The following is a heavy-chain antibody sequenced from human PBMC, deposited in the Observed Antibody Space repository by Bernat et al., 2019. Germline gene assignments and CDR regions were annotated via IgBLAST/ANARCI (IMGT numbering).Heavy chain of an antibody. D-gene: IGHD1-1*01. CDR3: ARDFLGTRMLPGASDI. V-gene: IGHV3-33*08. CDR2: IWSGGSNK. J-gene: IGHJ3*02. CDR1: GFTFSGYG. Sequence: VQLVESGGGLVKPGGSLRLSCAASGFTFSGYGMHWVRQAPGKGLEWVAVIWSGGSNKYYADFVKGRFTISRDNSQNTLLLQMNSLRAEDTAVYFCARDFLGTRMLPGASDIWGQGTMVTVSS.